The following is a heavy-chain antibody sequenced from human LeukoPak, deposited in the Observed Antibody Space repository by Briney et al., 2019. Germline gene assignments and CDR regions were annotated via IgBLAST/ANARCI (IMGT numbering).Heavy chain of an antibody. CDR3: AREYVDYYGSSAT. Sequence: PSETLSLTCTVSGGSISSGDYYWSWIRQPPGKGLEWIGYIYYSGSTYYNPSLKTRVTISVDTSKNQFSLKLSSVTAADTAVYYCAREYVDYYGSSATWGQGTLVTVSS. V-gene: IGHV4-30-4*01. D-gene: IGHD3-22*01. J-gene: IGHJ4*02. CDR1: GGSISSGDYY. CDR2: IYYSGST.